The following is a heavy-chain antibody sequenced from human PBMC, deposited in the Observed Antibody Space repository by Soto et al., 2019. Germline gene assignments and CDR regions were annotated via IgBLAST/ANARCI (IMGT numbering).Heavy chain of an antibody. CDR2: INHSGST. V-gene: IGHV4-34*01. CDR1: GGSFSGYY. D-gene: IGHD2-2*01. J-gene: IGHJ6*03. Sequence: SETLSLTCAVYGGSFSGYYWSWIRQPPGKGLEWIGEINHSGSTNYNPSLKSRVTISLDTSKNQFSLKLSSVTAADTAVYYCATRTLGYCSSTSCPYYYYYYYMDVWGKGTTVTVSS. CDR3: ATRTLGYCSSTSCPYYYYYYYMDV.